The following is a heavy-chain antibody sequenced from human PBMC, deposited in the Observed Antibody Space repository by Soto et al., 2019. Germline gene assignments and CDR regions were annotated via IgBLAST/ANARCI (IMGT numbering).Heavy chain of an antibody. CDR2: IYYSGTT. V-gene: IGHV4-39*01. D-gene: IGHD2-15*01. CDR3: ARLVVVAGSFRLYPGFFDD. Sequence: QLQLQESGPGLVKPSETLSLACTVSGGSFSSTNYYWGWIRQSPGKGLEWIASIYYSGTTFYNPSLKSRVTISVDKSKNQFSLKMNSVTAADTAVYFCARLVVVAGSFRLYPGFFDDWGQGTLVTVSS. J-gene: IGHJ4*02. CDR1: GGSFSSTNYY.